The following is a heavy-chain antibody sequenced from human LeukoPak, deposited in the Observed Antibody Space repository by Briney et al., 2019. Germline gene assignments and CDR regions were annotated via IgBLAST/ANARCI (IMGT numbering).Heavy chain of an antibody. J-gene: IGHJ4*02. D-gene: IGHD2-15*01. Sequence: PSETLSLTCAVYGGSFSGYYWSWIRQPPGKGLEWIGEINHSGSTNYNPSLKSRVTTSVDTSKNQFSLKLSSVTAADTAVYYCARVRVYRVVVVAARGPYYFDYWGQGTLVTVSS. V-gene: IGHV4-34*01. CDR2: INHSGST. CDR3: ARVRVYRVVVVAARGPYYFDY. CDR1: GGSFSGYY.